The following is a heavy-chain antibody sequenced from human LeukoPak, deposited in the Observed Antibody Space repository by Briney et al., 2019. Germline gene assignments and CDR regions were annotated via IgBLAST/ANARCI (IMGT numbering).Heavy chain of an antibody. CDR1: GFTFGDYA. CDR2: ISYDGSNK. J-gene: IGHJ4*02. Sequence: PGGSLRLSCTASGFTFGDYAMHWVRQAPGKGLEWVAGISYDGSNKYYADSVKGRFTISRDNSKNTLYLQMNSLRAEDTAVYYCARDFDPRMVRGVPILYWGRGTLVTVSS. CDR3: ARDFDPRMVRGVPILY. V-gene: IGHV3-30-3*01. D-gene: IGHD3-10*01.